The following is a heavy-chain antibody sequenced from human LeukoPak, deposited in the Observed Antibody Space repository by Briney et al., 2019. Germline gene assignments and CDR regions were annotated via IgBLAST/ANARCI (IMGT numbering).Heavy chain of an antibody. CDR2: ISAYNGNT. CDR3: ARDAQGHYDQNFDY. J-gene: IGHJ4*02. D-gene: IGHD4-17*01. V-gene: IGHV1-18*01. CDR1: GYTFTSYG. Sequence: GASVKVSCKASGYTFTSYGISWVRQAPGQGLEWMGWISAYNGNTNYAQKLQGRVTMTTGTSTSTAYMELRSLRSDDTAVYYCARDAQGHYDQNFDYWGQGTLVTVSS.